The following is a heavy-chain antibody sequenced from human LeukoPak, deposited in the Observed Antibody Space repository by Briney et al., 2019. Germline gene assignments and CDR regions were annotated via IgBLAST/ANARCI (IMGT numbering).Heavy chain of an antibody. CDR1: GGSISSYY. Sequence: SEPLSLTCTVSGGSISSYYWSWIRQPPGKGLEWIGYIYYSGSTNYNPSLKSRVTISVDTSKNQFSLKLSSVTAADTAVYYCARGSFFDGWYFDYWGQGTLVTVSS. V-gene: IGHV4-59*01. D-gene: IGHD5-24*01. J-gene: IGHJ4*02. CDR3: ARGSFFDGWYFDY. CDR2: IYYSGST.